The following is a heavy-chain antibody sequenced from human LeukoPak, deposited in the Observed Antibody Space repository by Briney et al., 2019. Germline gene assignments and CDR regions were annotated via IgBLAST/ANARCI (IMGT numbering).Heavy chain of an antibody. J-gene: IGHJ4*02. CDR3: AKAGYYYDSSGYCFDY. V-gene: IGHV3-23*01. CDR1: GFTFGSYA. D-gene: IGHD3-22*01. CDR2: ISGSGGST. Sequence: PGGSLRLSCAASGFTFGSYAMSWVRQAPGKGLEWVSAISGSGGSTYYADSVKGRFTISRDNSKNTLYLQMNSLRAEDTAVYYCAKAGYYYDSSGYCFDYWGQGTLVTVSS.